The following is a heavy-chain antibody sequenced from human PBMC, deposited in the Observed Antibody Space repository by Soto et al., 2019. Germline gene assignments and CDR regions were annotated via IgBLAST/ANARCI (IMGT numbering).Heavy chain of an antibody. V-gene: IGHV3-23*01. CDR2: ISRGGDSA. Sequence: PGGSLRLSCVASGLIFSSFGMTCVRQAPGKGLEWVSGISRGGDSAYYADSVKGRFTIYRDNSKKTLYLQMNSLRAEDTAVYYCAKDGDIVLLADDFWGQGAMVTVSS. D-gene: IGHD2-8*02. CDR1: GLIFSSFG. CDR3: AKDGDIVLLADDF. J-gene: IGHJ4*02.